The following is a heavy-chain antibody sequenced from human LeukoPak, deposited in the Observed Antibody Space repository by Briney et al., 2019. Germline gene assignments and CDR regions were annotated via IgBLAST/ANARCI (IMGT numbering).Heavy chain of an antibody. D-gene: IGHD3-22*01. CDR2: ISGIGHST. J-gene: IGHJ2*01. CDR1: GFTFWNYA. V-gene: IGHV3-23*01. Sequence: PGGSLRLSCAASGFTFWNYAMSWVRQAPGKGLEWVSAISGIGHSTFYAESVKGRFTLSRDNSENTLYLQMNSLRAEDTAVYYCAKDYPDRSGYFWYFDPWGRGTLVTVSS. CDR3: AKDYPDRSGYFWYFDP.